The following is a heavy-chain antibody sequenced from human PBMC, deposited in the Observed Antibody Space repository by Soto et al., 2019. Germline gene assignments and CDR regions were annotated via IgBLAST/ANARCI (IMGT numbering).Heavy chain of an antibody. Sequence: ASVKVSCKASGYTFTGYYMHWVRQAPGQGLEWMGWINPNSGGTNYAQKFQGWVTMTRDTSISTAYMELSRLRSDDTAVYYCARSAQGYCSSTSCYHYYYYGMDVWGQGTTVTVSS. CDR1: GYTFTGYY. V-gene: IGHV1-2*04. J-gene: IGHJ6*02. D-gene: IGHD2-2*01. CDR2: INPNSGGT. CDR3: ARSAQGYCSSTSCYHYYYYGMDV.